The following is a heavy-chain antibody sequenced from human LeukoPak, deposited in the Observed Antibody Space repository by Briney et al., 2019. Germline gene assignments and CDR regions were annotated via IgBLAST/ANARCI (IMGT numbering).Heavy chain of an antibody. CDR3: ARVSTYDFWSGYSYYFDY. V-gene: IGHV4-4*08. D-gene: IGHD3-3*01. CDR1: GFTFSNYA. Sequence: GSLRLSCAASGFTFSNYAMNWVRQAPGKGLEWVGRIYTSGSTNYNPSLKSRVTISVDTSKNQFSLKLSSVTAADTAVYYCARVSTYDFWSGYSYYFDYWGQGTLVTVSS. CDR2: IYTSGST. J-gene: IGHJ4*02.